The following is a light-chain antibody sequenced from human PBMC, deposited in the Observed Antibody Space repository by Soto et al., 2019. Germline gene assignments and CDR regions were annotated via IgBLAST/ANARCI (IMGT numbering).Light chain of an antibody. CDR1: QGISSY. Sequence: DIQLTQSPSFLSASVGDRVTITCRASQGISSYLAWYQQKPGKAPKLLIYAASTLQSGVPSRFSGSGSGTEFTLTISSLQPEDFATYYCQRLNSYPLYTFGQGTKLEIK. CDR3: QRLNSYPLYT. J-gene: IGKJ2*01. V-gene: IGKV1-9*01. CDR2: AAS.